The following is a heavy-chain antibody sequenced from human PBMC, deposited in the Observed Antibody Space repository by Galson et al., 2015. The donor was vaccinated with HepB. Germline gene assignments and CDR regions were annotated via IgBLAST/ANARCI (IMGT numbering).Heavy chain of an antibody. J-gene: IGHJ4*02. D-gene: IGHD3-16*01. CDR3: ARDYDYVWVSYRALGY. V-gene: IGHV1-3*01. CDR2: INAGNGNT. Sequence: SVKVSCKASGYTFTSYAMHWVRQAPGQGLEWMGWINAGNGNTKYSQKFQGRVTITRDTSASTAYMELSSLRSEDTAVYYCARDYDYVWVSYRALGYWGQGTLVTVSS. CDR1: GYTFTSYA.